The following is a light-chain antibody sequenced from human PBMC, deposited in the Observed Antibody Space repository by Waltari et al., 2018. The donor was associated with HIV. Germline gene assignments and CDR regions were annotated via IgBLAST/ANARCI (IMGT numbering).Light chain of an antibody. V-gene: IGKV3-11*01. CDR1: QSVSSH. CDR2: GTS. Sequence: EIVLTQSPATLSLSPGERATLSCRASQSVSSHLGWYQQKRGQAPRLLISGTSNRATGLPARFRCRGSWTDFPLPLRRLEPEDFAVYYRPPRTHRPLPFGGGTQVEIK. J-gene: IGKJ4*01. CDR3: PPRTHRPLP.